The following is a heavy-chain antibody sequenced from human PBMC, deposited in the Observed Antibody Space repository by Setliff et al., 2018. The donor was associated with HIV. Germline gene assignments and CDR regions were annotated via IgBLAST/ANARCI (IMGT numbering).Heavy chain of an antibody. Sequence: ASVMVSCKASGYTFTGYYMHWVRQAPGQGLEWMGWINPNSGGTNYAQKFQGWVTMTRDTSISTAYMELSRLRSDDTAVYYCARGRPSLEWLLYDHDAFDIWGQGTMVT. V-gene: IGHV1-2*04. D-gene: IGHD3-3*01. J-gene: IGHJ3*02. CDR2: INPNSGGT. CDR3: ARGRPSLEWLLYDHDAFDI. CDR1: GYTFTGYY.